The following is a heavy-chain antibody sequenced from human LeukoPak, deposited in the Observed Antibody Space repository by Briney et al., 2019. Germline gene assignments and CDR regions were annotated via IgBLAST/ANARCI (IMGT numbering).Heavy chain of an antibody. CDR3: ARDIPYGSGSLYDY. V-gene: IGHV3-21*01. D-gene: IGHD3-10*01. Sequence: SGGSLRLSCAASGFTFSSYSMNWVRQAAGKGLEWVSSITSSGSYIHYADSVKGRFTISRDNAKNSVYLQMNSLRAEDTAVYYCARDIPYGSGSLYDYWGQGTLVTVSS. CDR2: ITSSGSYI. CDR1: GFTFSSYS. J-gene: IGHJ4*02.